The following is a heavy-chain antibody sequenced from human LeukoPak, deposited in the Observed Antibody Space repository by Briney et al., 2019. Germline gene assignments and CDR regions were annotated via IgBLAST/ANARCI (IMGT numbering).Heavy chain of an antibody. D-gene: IGHD7-27*01. CDR1: GITLSVYW. V-gene: IGHV3-7*01. CDR3: ARDRNWDFDY. Sequence: GGSLRLSCAASGITLSVYWMSWVRQAPGKGLEWVANIKQNGSEKYYRDSVQGRFTISRDNARNSLYLQMDSLRAEDTAVYFCARDRNWDFDYWGQGALVTVSS. CDR2: IKQNGSEK. J-gene: IGHJ4*02.